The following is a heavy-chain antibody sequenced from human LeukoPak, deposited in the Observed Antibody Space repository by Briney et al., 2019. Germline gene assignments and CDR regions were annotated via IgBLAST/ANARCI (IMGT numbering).Heavy chain of an antibody. CDR1: GFTFSSYA. D-gene: IGHD6-13*01. J-gene: IGHJ5*02. V-gene: IGHV3-30*04. CDR2: ISYDGSNK. Sequence: QPGGSLRLSCAASGFTFSSYAMHWVRQAPGKGLEWVAVISYDGSNKYYADSVKGRFTISRDNSKNTLYLQMNSLRAEDTAVYYCARGRQLVVFDPWGQGTLVTVSS. CDR3: ARGRQLVVFDP.